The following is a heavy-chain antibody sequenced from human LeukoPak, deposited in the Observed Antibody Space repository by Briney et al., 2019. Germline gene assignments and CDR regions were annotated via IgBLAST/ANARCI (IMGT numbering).Heavy chain of an antibody. V-gene: IGHV3-23*01. CDR3: AKDRVRGYSGYDYYYYYMDV. D-gene: IGHD5-12*01. Sequence: GGSLRLSCAASGFTFSSYAMSRVRQAPGKGLEWVSAISGSGGSTYYADSVKGRFTISRDNSKNTLYLQMNSLRAEDTAVYYCAKDRVRGYSGYDYYYYYMDVWGKGTTVTVSS. CDR1: GFTFSSYA. CDR2: ISGSGGST. J-gene: IGHJ6*03.